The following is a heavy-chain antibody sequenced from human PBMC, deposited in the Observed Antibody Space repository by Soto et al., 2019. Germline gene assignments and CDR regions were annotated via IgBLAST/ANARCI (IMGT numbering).Heavy chain of an antibody. V-gene: IGHV1-18*01. D-gene: IGHD2-15*01. CDR1: GYTFTSYG. CDR3: ARDRGVVVAATPGRHWDYYYYMDV. CDR2: ISAYNGNT. J-gene: IGHJ6*03. Sequence: ASVKVSCKASGYTFTSYGISWVRQAPGQGLEWMGWISAYNGNTNYAQKLQGRVTMTTDTSTSPAYMELRSLRSDDTAVYYCARDRGVVVAATPGRHWDYYYYMDVWGKGTTVTVSS.